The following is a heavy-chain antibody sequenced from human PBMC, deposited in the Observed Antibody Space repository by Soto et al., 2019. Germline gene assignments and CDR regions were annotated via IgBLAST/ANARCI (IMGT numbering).Heavy chain of an antibody. CDR1: GFTFRSYG. CDR3: ATDLAYVTLQSLVLAH. V-gene: IGHV3-30*03. J-gene: IGHJ4*02. CDR2: ISYDGSNE. Sequence: GSLRLSCAASGFTFRSYGMHWVRQAPGKGLEWVAVISYDGSNEHYADSVKGRFTISRDISKNTLYLQMNSLRAEGTAVYYCATDLAYVTLQSLVLAHWGQGTLVTVSS. D-gene: IGHD6-13*01.